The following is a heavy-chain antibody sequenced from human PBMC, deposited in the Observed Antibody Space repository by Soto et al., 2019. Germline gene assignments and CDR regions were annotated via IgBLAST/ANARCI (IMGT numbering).Heavy chain of an antibody. J-gene: IGHJ4*02. CDR3: VREVGLAY. CDR2: ISYDGSNK. Sequence: GGSLRLSCAASGFTFSSYGMHWVRQAPGKGLEWVAVISYDGSNKYYADSVKGRFTISRDNSKNTLYLQMNSLRVEDTAVYYCVREVGLAYWGQGALVTVSS. D-gene: IGHD1-26*01. V-gene: IGHV3-30*03. CDR1: GFTFSSYG.